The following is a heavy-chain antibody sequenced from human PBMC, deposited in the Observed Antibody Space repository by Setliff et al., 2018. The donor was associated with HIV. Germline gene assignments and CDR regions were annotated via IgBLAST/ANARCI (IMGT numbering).Heavy chain of an antibody. CDR3: ARDRHYDTLTGFPYFDY. J-gene: IGHJ4*02. Sequence: GGSLRLSFEASESTFYAMHWVRQAPGKGLEWLAVISYDGTSKYYADSVKGRFTISRDNSKSTQYLQMNSLRTEDTAVYYCARDRHYDTLTGFPYFDYWGQGTLVTVSS. CDR2: ISYDGTSK. D-gene: IGHD3-9*01. V-gene: IGHV3-30*04. CDR1: ESTFYA.